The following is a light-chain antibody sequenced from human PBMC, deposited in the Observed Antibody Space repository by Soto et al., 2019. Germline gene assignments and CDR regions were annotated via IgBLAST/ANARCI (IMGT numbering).Light chain of an antibody. CDR3: QQDISFPFT. CDR2: AAS. V-gene: IGKV1-12*01. Sequence: DIQMTQSPSSVSASVGDRVTITCRASQGISNWLAWYQQKPGKAPELLLYAASTLESGVPSRFSGSGSGTEFTLTISGLQPEDFGTYYCQQDISFPFTFGPGTKVHV. J-gene: IGKJ3*01. CDR1: QGISNW.